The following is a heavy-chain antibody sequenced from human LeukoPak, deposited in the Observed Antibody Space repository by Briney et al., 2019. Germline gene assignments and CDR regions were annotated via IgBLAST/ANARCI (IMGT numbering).Heavy chain of an antibody. CDR2: ISGDGGVT. CDR1: GFTFDDYT. V-gene: IGHV3-43*01. Sequence: GGSLRLSCAASGFTFDDYTMHWVRQAPGKGLEWVSLISGDGGVTYYADSAKGRFTISRDNSKNSLYLQMNSLRIEDTALYYCAKDIRDRGYVDCWGQGTLVTVSS. CDR3: AKDIRDRGYVDC. D-gene: IGHD3-22*01. J-gene: IGHJ4*02.